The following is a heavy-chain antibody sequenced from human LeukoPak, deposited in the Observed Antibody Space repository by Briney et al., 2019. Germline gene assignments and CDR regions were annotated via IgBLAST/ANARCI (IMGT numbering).Heavy chain of an antibody. CDR1: GFSFSNTW. CDR3: ARPTRDYYYYYMDV. J-gene: IGHJ6*03. CDR2: IKSDGSGI. V-gene: IGHV3-74*01. Sequence: GGSLRLSCAASGFSFSNTWMHWVRQVPGKGLVWVARIKSDGSGITYADSVEGRFTISRDNAKNSLFLQMNSLRVEDTAVYYCARPTRDYYYYYMDVWGKGTTVTISS.